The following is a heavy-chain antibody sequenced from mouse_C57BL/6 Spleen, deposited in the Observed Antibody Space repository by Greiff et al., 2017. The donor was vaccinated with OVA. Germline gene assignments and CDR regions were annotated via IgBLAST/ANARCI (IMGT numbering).Heavy chain of an antibody. D-gene: IGHD1-1*01. J-gene: IGHJ2*01. CDR3: ARRFYYGSRGDFDD. Sequence: QVQLQQPGAELVKPGASVKLSCKASGYTFTSSWMPWVKQRPGQGLEWIGAIDPSDSYTNSKQKFKGKATLTVDTSSSTAYMQLSSLTSEDSAVYYCARRFYYGSRGDFDDWGQGTTLTVSS. CDR1: GYTFTSSW. V-gene: IGHV1-50*01. CDR2: IDPSDSYT.